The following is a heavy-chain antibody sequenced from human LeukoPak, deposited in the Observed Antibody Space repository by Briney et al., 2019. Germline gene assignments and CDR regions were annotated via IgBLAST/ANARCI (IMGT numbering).Heavy chain of an antibody. Sequence: EASVKVSCKASGYTLTSYYMHWVRQAPGQGLEWMGIINPSGGSTSYAQKFQGRVTMTRDTSTSTVYMELSSLRSEDTAVYYCARPAAGDDAFDIWGQGTMVTVSS. J-gene: IGHJ3*02. V-gene: IGHV1-46*03. CDR2: INPSGGST. D-gene: IGHD6-13*01. CDR3: ARPAAGDDAFDI. CDR1: GYTLTSYY.